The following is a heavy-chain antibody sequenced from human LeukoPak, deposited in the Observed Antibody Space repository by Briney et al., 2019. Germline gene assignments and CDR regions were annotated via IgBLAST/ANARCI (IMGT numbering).Heavy chain of an antibody. D-gene: IGHD2-2*01. CDR1: GYSFTSYW. CDR3: ARGDCSSTSCYEERRDNWFDP. J-gene: IGHJ5*02. CDR2: IYPGDSDT. V-gene: IGHV5-51*01. Sequence: GESLKISCQGSGYSFTSYWIGWVRQTPGKGLECMGIIYPGDSDTRYSPSFQGQVTISADKSISTAYLQWSSLKASDSAMYYCARGDCSSTSCYEERRDNWFDPWGQGTLVTVSS.